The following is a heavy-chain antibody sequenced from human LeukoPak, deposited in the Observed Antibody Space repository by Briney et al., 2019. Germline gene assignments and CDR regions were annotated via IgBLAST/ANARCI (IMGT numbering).Heavy chain of an antibody. Sequence: SETLSLTCAVYGGSFSGYYWSWIRQPPGKGLEWIGEINHSGSTNYNPSLKSRVTISVDTSKNQFSLKLSSVTAADTAVYYCARGRKHDYWGQGTLVTVSS. J-gene: IGHJ4*02. CDR2: INHSGST. CDR3: ARGRKHDY. CDR1: GGSFSGYY. V-gene: IGHV4-34*01.